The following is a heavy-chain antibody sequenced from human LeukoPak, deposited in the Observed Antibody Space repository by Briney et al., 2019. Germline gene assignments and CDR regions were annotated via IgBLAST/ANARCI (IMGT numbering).Heavy chain of an antibody. CDR1: GNSITSHW. CDR2: IFHSGNT. CDR3: ATAARSTSWYYFDC. J-gene: IGHJ4*02. V-gene: IGHV4-59*11. D-gene: IGHD6-13*01. Sequence: SETLSLTCTVSGNSITSHWWSWIRQPPGKGLEWIGNIFHSGNTDYNPSLKSRVTMSADTSKNQFSPQLTSVTAADTAVYYCATAARSTSWYYFDCWGQGTLVTVSS.